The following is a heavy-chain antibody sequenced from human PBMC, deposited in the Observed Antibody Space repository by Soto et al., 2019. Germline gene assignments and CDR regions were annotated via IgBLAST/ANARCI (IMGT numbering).Heavy chain of an antibody. CDR2: IYYSGST. J-gene: IGHJ3*02. Sequence: SETLSLTCTVSGGSISSGGYYWSWIRQHPGKGLEGIGYIYYSGSTYYNPSLKSRVTISVDTSKNQFSLKLSSVTAADTAVYYCARQISVHDAFAISGQGTMVTVSS. D-gene: IGHD1-26*01. CDR3: ARQISVHDAFAI. CDR1: GGSISSGGYY. V-gene: IGHV4-31*03.